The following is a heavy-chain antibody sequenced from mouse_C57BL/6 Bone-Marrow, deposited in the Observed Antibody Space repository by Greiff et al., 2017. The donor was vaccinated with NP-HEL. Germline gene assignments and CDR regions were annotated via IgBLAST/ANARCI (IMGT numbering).Heavy chain of an antibody. CDR2: INPNNGGT. D-gene: IGHD1-1*02. J-gene: IGHJ3*01. CDR3: ASSYGPWFAY. CDR1: GYTFTDYY. Sequence: EVQLQQSGPELVKPGASVKISCKASGYTFTDYYMNWVKQSHGKSLEWIGDINPNNGGTSYNQKFKGKATLTVDKSSSTAYMELRSLTSEDSAVYYCASSYGPWFAYWGQGTLVTVSA. V-gene: IGHV1-26*01.